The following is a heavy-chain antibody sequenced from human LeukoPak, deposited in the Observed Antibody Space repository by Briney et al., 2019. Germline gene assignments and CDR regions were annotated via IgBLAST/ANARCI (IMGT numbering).Heavy chain of an antibody. CDR1: GFTFGDYA. J-gene: IGHJ4*02. CDR3: TRFDWLLRY. Sequence: GGSLRLSCTASGFTFGDYAMSWVRQAPGKGLEWVGFIRSKAYGGTTEYAASVKGRFTISRDDSKSIAYLQMNSLKTEDTAVYYCTRFDWLLRYWGQGTLVTVSS. V-gene: IGHV3-49*04. CDR2: IRSKAYGGTT. D-gene: IGHD3-9*01.